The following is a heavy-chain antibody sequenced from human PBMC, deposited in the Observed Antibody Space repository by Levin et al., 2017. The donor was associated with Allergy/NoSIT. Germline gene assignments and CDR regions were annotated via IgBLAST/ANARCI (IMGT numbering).Heavy chain of an antibody. D-gene: IGHD3-22*01. CDR1: GYTFTGYY. J-gene: IGHJ3*02. CDR3: ARSEYYYDSSGYPHEDDAFDI. CDR2: INPNSGGT. V-gene: IGHV1-2*04. Sequence: ASVKVSCKASGYTFTGYYMHWVRQAPGQGLEWMGWINPNSGGTNYAQKFQGWVTMTRDTSISTAYMELSRLRSDDTAVYYCARSEYYYDSSGYPHEDDAFDIWGQGTMVTVSS.